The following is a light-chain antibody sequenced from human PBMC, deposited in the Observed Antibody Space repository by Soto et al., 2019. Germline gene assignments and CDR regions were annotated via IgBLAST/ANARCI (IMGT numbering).Light chain of an antibody. CDR1: QSINNW. Sequence: DIQMTQSPSTLSVSVGDRVTITCRASQSINNWLAWYQQKPGKAPKLLIYEAFALLSGVPSRFSGSGSGTEFTLTISSLQPDDFATYYCLQYDSYSTTFGQGTKLEIK. J-gene: IGKJ2*01. V-gene: IGKV1-5*03. CDR3: LQYDSYSTT. CDR2: EAF.